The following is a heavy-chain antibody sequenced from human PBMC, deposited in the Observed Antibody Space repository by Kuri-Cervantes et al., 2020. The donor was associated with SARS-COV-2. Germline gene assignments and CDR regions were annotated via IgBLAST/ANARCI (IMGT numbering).Heavy chain of an antibody. Sequence: SETLSLTCAVYGGSFSGYYWSWIRQPPGKGLEWIGEINHSGSTNYNPSLKSRVTISVDTSKNQFSLKLSSVTAADTAVYYCARHDRHDFWSGYYGGFDYWGQGTLVTVSS. J-gene: IGHJ4*02. V-gene: IGHV4-34*01. CDR2: INHSGST. D-gene: IGHD3-3*01. CDR3: ARHDRHDFWSGYYGGFDY. CDR1: GGSFSGYY.